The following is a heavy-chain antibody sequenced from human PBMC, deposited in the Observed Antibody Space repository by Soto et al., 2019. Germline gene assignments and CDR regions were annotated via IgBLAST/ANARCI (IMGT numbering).Heavy chain of an antibody. CDR1: GYTLTELS. V-gene: IGHV1-24*01. CDR3: ATEGLCTNGVCTGRAFDI. Sequence: ASVKVSCKVSGYTLTELSMHWVRQAPGKGLEWMGGFDPEDGETIYAQKFQGRVTMTEDTSTDTAYMELSSLRSEDTAVYYCATEGLCTNGVCTGRAFDIWGQGTMVT. CDR2: FDPEDGET. J-gene: IGHJ3*02. D-gene: IGHD2-8*01.